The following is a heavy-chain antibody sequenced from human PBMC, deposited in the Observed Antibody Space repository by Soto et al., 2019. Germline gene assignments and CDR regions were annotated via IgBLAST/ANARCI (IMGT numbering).Heavy chain of an antibody. CDR1: GGTFNTHA. CDR2: IVPIYCIA. D-gene: IGHD1-1*01. CDR3: ARGPNWNARYYYYGMDV. Sequence: SSVKVSCKTSGGTFNTHAILLVRQAPGHGFEWMGGIVPIYCIASHAQKFQGRVTITADEPPTTVYMELSSLRSDDTAVYYCARGPNWNARYYYYGMDVWGQGTTVTVSS. J-gene: IGHJ6*02. V-gene: IGHV1-69*13.